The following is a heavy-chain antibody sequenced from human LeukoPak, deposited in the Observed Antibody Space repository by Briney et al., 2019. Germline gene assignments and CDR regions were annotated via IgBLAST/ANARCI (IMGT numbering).Heavy chain of an antibody. CDR3: ARDEVAAAGIGWEYFDL. Sequence: ASVKVSCKASGYTFTSYDINWVRQATGQGLEWMGWMNPNSGNTGYAQKFQGRVTMTRNTSISTAYMELSSLRSEDTAVYYCARDEVAAAGIGWEYFDLWGRGTLVTVSS. D-gene: IGHD6-13*01. CDR1: GYTFTSYD. V-gene: IGHV1-8*01. J-gene: IGHJ2*01. CDR2: MNPNSGNT.